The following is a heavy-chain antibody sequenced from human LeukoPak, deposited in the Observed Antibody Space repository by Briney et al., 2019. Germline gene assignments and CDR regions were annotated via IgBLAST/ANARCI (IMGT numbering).Heavy chain of an antibody. CDR2: ISGSGGST. Sequence: GGSLRLSCAASGVSGYAMSWVRLAPGKRLEGVSGISGSGGSTKYADFVSARYTISRDNSKNTLYLQMNSLRDHDTAVYYCTKEPSTSPYCSGGSCYFEYWGRGTLVTVSS. J-gene: IGHJ4*02. V-gene: IGHV3-23*01. CDR3: TKEPSTSPYCSGGSCYFEY. CDR1: GVSGYA. D-gene: IGHD2-15*01.